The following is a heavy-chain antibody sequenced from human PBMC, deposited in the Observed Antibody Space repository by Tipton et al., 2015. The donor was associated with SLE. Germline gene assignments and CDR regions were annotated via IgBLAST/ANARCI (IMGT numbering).Heavy chain of an antibody. CDR2: ISWNSGSI. Sequence: SLRLSCAASGFTFDDYAMHWVRQAPGKGLEWVSGISWNSGSIGYADSVKGRFTISRDNAKNSLYLQMNSLRAEDTAVYYCARDGGIAAAFRDWGQGTLVTVSS. J-gene: IGHJ4*02. CDR3: ARDGGIAAAFRD. D-gene: IGHD6-13*01. V-gene: IGHV3-9*01. CDR1: GFTFDDYA.